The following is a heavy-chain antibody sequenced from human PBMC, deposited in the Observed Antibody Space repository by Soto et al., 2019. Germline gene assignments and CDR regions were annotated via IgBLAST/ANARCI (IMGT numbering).Heavy chain of an antibody. J-gene: IGHJ4*02. D-gene: IGHD1-26*01. CDR3: ASGYSGSYYGFLGLAY. V-gene: IGHV4-30-2*01. Sequence: SETLSLTCAVSGGSISSGGYSWSWIRQPPGKGLEWIGYIYHSGSTYYNPSLKSRVTISVDRSKNQFSLKLSSVTAADTAVYYCASGYSGSYYGFLGLAYWGQGTLVTVSS. CDR1: GGSISSGGYS. CDR2: IYHSGST.